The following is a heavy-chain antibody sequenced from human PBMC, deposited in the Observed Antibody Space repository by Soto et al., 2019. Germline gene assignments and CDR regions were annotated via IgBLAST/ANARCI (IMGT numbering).Heavy chain of an antibody. CDR2: INAGNGNT. V-gene: IGHV1-3*01. D-gene: IGHD1-26*01. J-gene: IGHJ3*02. Sequence: ASVKVSCKASGYTFTNYAIHWVRQAPGQRLEWMGWINAGNGNTKYSQRFQGRVTITRDTSAGTAYMELSSLRSEDTAVYYCATTGSTGAAFDIWGQGTVVTV. CDR1: GYTFTNYA. CDR3: ATTGSTGAAFDI.